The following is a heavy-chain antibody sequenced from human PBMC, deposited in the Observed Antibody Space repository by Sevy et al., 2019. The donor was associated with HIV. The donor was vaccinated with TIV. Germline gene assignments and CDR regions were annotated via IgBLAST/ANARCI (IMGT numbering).Heavy chain of an antibody. CDR3: ARAVEDYSDSSGWDWYFAL. D-gene: IGHD3-22*01. J-gene: IGHJ2*01. Sequence: GGSLRLSCAVSGITVSSNYMGWVRQAPGKGLQWVSGIFASSNTHFADSVKGRLSISRDNSKNTLSLQMNSLSAADTAVYYWARAVEDYSDSSGWDWYFALWGRGTLVTVSS. CDR1: GITVSSNY. V-gene: IGHV3-66*01. CDR2: IFASSNT.